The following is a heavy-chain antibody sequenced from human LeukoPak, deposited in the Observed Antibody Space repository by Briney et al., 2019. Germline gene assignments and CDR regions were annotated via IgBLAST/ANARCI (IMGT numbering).Heavy chain of an antibody. J-gene: IGHJ6*03. CDR3: ARDRIVVVPAAIEGLYYYYYMDV. CDR2: IYTSGST. D-gene: IGHD2-2*01. V-gene: IGHV4-61*02. CDR1: GGSSGSGSYY. Sequence: PSETLSLTCTVSGGSSGSGSYYWSWIRQPAGKGLEWIGRIYTSGSTNYNPSLKSRVTISVDTSKNQFSLKLSSVTAADTAVYYCARDRIVVVPAAIEGLYYYYYMDVWGKGTTVTVSS.